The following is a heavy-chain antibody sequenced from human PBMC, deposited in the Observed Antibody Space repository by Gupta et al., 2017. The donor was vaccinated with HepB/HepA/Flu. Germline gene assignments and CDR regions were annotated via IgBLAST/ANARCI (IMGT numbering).Heavy chain of an antibody. CDR3: ARRPLRTVYWYFEL. CDR2: IFYRGST. Sequence: QLQLQESGPGLVKPSETLSLTCSVFGGSISSNRHDWGWIRQPPGKGLEWIASIFYRGSTYHNPSLKSRVTISVDTSKNQFSLKLSSVTAADTAVYYCARRPLRTVYWYFELWGRGTLVTVSS. CDR1: GGSISSNRHD. J-gene: IGHJ2*01. V-gene: IGHV4-39*01. D-gene: IGHD4-17*01.